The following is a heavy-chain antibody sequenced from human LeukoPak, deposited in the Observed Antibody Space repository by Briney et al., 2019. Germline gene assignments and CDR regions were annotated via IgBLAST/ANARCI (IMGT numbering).Heavy chain of an antibody. V-gene: IGHV3-43*02. D-gene: IGHD3-22*01. CDR1: GFTFDDYA. Sequence: GRSLRLSCAASGFTFDDYAMHWVRQAPGKGLEWVSLISGDGGSTYYADSVKGRFTISRDNSKNSLYLQMNSLRTEDTALYYCAKGSAYYDSSGYPFDYWGQGTLVTVSS. J-gene: IGHJ4*02. CDR2: ISGDGGST. CDR3: AKGSAYYDSSGYPFDY.